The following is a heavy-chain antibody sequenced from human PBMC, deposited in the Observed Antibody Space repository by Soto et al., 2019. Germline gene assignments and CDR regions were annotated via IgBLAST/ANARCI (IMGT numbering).Heavy chain of an antibody. CDR2: ISYDGSNK. CDR3: AKDDIYYDSSGYVNWFDP. V-gene: IGHV3-30*18. Sequence: GGALRLSCAASGFTFSSYGMHWVRQAPGKGLEWVAVISYDGSNKYYADSVKGRFTISRDNSKNTLYLQMNSLRAEDTAVYYCAKDDIYYDSSGYVNWFDPWGQGTLVTVSS. CDR1: GFTFSSYG. J-gene: IGHJ5*02. D-gene: IGHD3-22*01.